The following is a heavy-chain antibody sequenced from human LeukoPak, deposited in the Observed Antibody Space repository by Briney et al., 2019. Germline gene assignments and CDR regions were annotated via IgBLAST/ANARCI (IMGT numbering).Heavy chain of an antibody. CDR3: TSLYGSNWYLGDY. CDR2: ITHSGIP. Sequence: SETLSLTCTVSGGSISSYYWGWIRQPPGKGLEWIGSITHSGIPYYSPSLRSRVTISLDASKNQFSLKLTSVTAADTAVYYCTSLYGSNWYLGDYWGQGALVTVSS. CDR1: GGSISSYY. J-gene: IGHJ4*02. V-gene: IGHV4-59*08. D-gene: IGHD6-13*01.